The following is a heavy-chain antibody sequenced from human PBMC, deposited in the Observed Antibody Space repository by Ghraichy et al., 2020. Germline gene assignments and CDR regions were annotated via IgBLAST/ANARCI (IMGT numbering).Heavy chain of an antibody. V-gene: IGHV3-23*01. CDR1: EFTFDGYP. CDR2: LCADGRST. J-gene: IGHJ3*01. CDR3: AKEGGRLGGGAFEG. D-gene: IGHD1-26*01. Sequence: GGSLRLSCAVSEFTFDGYPMTWVRQAPGKGLEWVSTLCADGRSTFYADSVKGRFTISRDKSKRTMYLQMNSLRADDTAVYYCAKEGGRLGGGAFEGGVQGTKITVSS.